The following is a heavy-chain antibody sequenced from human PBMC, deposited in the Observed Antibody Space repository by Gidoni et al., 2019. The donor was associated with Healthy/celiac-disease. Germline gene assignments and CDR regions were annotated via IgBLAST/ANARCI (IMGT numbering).Heavy chain of an antibody. CDR3: ARDHVRVYYDFWSGSATD. D-gene: IGHD3-3*01. J-gene: IGHJ4*02. V-gene: IGHV1-18*01. CDR2: ISAYNGNT. CDR1: GYTFTSYV. Sequence: VQLVQSGAEVKKPGASVNVSCKASGYTFTSYVISWVRQAPGQGLEWMGWISAYNGNTNYAQKLKGRGTMTTDTSTSTAYMELRSLRSDDTAVYYCARDHVRVYYDFWSGSATDGGQGTLVTVSS.